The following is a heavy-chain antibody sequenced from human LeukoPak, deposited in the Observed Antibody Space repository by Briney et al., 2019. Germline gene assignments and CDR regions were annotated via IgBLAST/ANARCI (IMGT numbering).Heavy chain of an antibody. Sequence: GSLRLSCAASGFTFSSYSMNWVRQAPGKGLEWIGEINHSGSTNYNPSLKSRVTISVDTSKNQFSLKLSSVTAADTAVYYCARRNDGELTIFGVVIMEGTTRSAFDIWGQGTMVTVSS. CDR2: INHSGST. CDR3: ARRNDGELTIFGVVIMEGTTRSAFDI. D-gene: IGHD3-3*01. J-gene: IGHJ3*02. CDR1: GFTFSSYS. V-gene: IGHV4-34*01.